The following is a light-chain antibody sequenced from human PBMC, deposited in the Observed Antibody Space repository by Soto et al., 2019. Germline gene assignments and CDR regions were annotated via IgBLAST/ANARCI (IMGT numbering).Light chain of an antibody. V-gene: IGLV2-23*02. J-gene: IGLJ1*01. CDR1: NSDVGSYNL. CDR3: CSYAGNSTQSYV. Sequence: QSALTQPASVSGSPGQSITISCTGTNSDVGSYNLVSWYQQHPGKAPKVIIYEVSERPSGVSDRFSGSKSGNTASLMISGLQAEDEADYYCCSYAGNSTQSYVFGSGTKVTDL. CDR2: EVS.